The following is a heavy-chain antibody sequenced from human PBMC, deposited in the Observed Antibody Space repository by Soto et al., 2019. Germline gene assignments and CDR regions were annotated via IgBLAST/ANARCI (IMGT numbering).Heavy chain of an antibody. CDR1: GFTFSSYA. Sequence: PGGSLRLSCAASGFTFSSYAMHWVRQAPGKGLEWVAVIPYDGSNKYYADSVKGRFTISRDNSKNTLYLQMNSLRAEDTAVYYCARDQYYDYVWGSYPLPGPPYYWGQGTLVTVSS. D-gene: IGHD3-16*02. V-gene: IGHV3-30-3*01. CDR2: IPYDGSNK. J-gene: IGHJ4*02. CDR3: ARDQYYDYVWGSYPLPGPPYY.